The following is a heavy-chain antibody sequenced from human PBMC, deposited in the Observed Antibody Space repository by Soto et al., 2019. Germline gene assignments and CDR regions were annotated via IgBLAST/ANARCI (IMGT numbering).Heavy chain of an antibody. CDR3: ARGRNPITMVRGVMKYYYYGMDV. J-gene: IGHJ6*02. CDR1: GYTFTSYD. Sequence: ASVKVSCKASGYTFTSYDINWVRQATGQGLEWMGWMNPNSGNTGYAQKFQGRVTMTRNTSISTAYMELSSLRSEDTAVYYCARGRNPITMVRGVMKYYYYGMDVWG. CDR2: MNPNSGNT. D-gene: IGHD3-10*01. V-gene: IGHV1-8*01.